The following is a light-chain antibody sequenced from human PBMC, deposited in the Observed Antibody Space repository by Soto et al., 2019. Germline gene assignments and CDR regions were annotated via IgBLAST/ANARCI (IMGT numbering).Light chain of an antibody. CDR1: QSVSSY. V-gene: IGKV3-11*01. Sequence: EIVLTQSPATLSLSPGERATLSCRASQSVSSYLAWYQQKPGQAPRLLIYDASNRATGIPARFSGSGSGTDFTLTISSLEPEDSAVYSCQQRSNWLLTFGGGTKVEIK. CDR2: DAS. J-gene: IGKJ4*01. CDR3: QQRSNWLLT.